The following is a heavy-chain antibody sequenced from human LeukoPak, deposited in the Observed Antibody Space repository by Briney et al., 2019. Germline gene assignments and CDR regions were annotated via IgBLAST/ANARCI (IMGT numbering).Heavy chain of an antibody. CDR1: GFTFSSYS. CDR2: ISSSSSYI. CDR3: ARDGNWNYNAFDI. V-gene: IGHV3-21*01. J-gene: IGHJ3*02. Sequence: GGSLRLSCAASGFTFSSYSMNWVRQAPGKGLEWVSSISSSSSYIYYADSVKGRFTISRDNAKNSLYLQMNSLRAEDTAVYYCARDGNWNYNAFDIWGQGTMVTVSS. D-gene: IGHD1-7*01.